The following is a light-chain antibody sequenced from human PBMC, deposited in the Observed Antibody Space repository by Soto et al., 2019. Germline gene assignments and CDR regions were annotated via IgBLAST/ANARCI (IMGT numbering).Light chain of an antibody. CDR3: HHYGRSPPSWT. J-gene: IGKJ1*01. CDR2: DAS. Sequence: EIVLTQSPGTLSLSPGERATLSCRASQSVSSNYLAWYQQKPGQPPRLLISDASSRATGIPDRFSGSGSGTAFTLTISGLEHEDFAVYYCHHYGRSPPSWTFGQGTKVEIK. CDR1: QSVSSNY. V-gene: IGKV3-20*01.